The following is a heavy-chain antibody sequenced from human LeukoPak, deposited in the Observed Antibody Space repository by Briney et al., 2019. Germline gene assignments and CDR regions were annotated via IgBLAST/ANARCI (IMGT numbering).Heavy chain of an antibody. CDR2: ISSSSSYI. D-gene: IGHD5-18*01. CDR1: GFTFSSYS. Sequence: PRGSLRLSCAASGFTFSSYSMNWGRQAPGKGLGWVSSISSSSSYIYYADSVKGRFTISRDNAKNSLYLQMNSLRAEDTAVYYCARDGGRGYSYGYYYYGMDVWGQGTTVTVSS. J-gene: IGHJ6*02. V-gene: IGHV3-21*01. CDR3: ARDGGRGYSYGYYYYGMDV.